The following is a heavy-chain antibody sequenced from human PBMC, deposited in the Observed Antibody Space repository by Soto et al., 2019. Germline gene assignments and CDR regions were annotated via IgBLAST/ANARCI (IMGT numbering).Heavy chain of an antibody. V-gene: IGHV3-48*01. CDR3: ATAVGGYCSGVSCAHPPFDM. Sequence: EVQLVESGGGLVQPGGSLRLSCAASGFTFSTYSMNWVRQAPGKGLEWVSYISYSSITIFYADSVKGRFTISRDNAKNSLSLQRNSLRAEDTAVYYCATAVGGYCSGVSCAHPPFDMWGQGTMVTVSS. J-gene: IGHJ3*02. D-gene: IGHD2-15*01. CDR1: GFTFSTYS. CDR2: ISYSSITI.